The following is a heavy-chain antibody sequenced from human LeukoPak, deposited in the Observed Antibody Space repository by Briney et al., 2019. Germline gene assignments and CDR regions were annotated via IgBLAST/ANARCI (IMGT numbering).Heavy chain of an antibody. J-gene: IGHJ4*02. D-gene: IGHD3-9*01. CDR3: ARSRDILTGCDY. CDR1: GFTVSSNY. CDR2: IYSGGST. V-gene: IGHV3-53*01. Sequence: PGGSLRLSCAASGFTVSSNYMSWVRQAPGKGLEWVSVIYSGGSTYYADSVKGRFTISRDNSKNTLYLQMNSLRAEDTAVYYCARSRDILTGCDYWGQGTLVTVSS.